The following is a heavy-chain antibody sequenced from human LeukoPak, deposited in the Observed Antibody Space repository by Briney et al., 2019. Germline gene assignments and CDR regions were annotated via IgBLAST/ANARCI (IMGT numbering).Heavy chain of an antibody. CDR1: GFTFGNFV. Sequence: GGSLRPSCEASGFTFGNFVMTWVRQAPGKGLQWVSGITGSSTWTYYAASVKGRFTVSRDNSQNTLHLQMNSLRADDTAVYYCARELVSSVTGYFDLWGRGTLVTVSS. D-gene: IGHD2-21*02. J-gene: IGHJ2*01. CDR3: ARELVSSVTGYFDL. CDR2: ITGSSTWT. V-gene: IGHV3-23*01.